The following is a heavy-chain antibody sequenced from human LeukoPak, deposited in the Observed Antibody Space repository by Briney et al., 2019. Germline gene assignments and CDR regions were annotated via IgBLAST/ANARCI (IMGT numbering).Heavy chain of an antibody. CDR1: GYTFTSYA. Sequence: ASVKVSCKASGYTFTSYAMHWVRQAPGQRLEWMGWINAGNGNTKYSQKFQGRVTITRDTSASTAYMELSSLRSEDTAVCYCAREKWFGGHYYYGMDVWGQGTTVTVSS. J-gene: IGHJ6*02. CDR2: INAGNGNT. V-gene: IGHV1-3*01. D-gene: IGHD3-10*01. CDR3: AREKWFGGHYYYGMDV.